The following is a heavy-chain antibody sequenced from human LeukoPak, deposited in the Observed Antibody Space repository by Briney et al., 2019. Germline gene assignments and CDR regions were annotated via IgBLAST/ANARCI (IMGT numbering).Heavy chain of an antibody. V-gene: IGHV3-7*01. CDR3: ARDLDTYVVLTAYDVFDI. CDR1: GFTFSSYW. CDR2: IKTDGSEK. D-gene: IGHD2-21*02. J-gene: IGHJ3*02. Sequence: GGSLRLSCAASGFTFSSYWMTWVRQAPGRGLEWVANIKTDGSEKHYVDSVEGRFTISRDNAKNSLFLQMNSLRVEDTAVYYCARDLDTYVVLTAYDVFDIWGQGTKVTVSS.